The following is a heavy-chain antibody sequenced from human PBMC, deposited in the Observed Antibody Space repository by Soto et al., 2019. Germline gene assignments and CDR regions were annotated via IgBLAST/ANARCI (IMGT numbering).Heavy chain of an antibody. CDR1: GYTFTSYG. J-gene: IGHJ3*02. CDR3: ARVRYYYDSSGYYYDAFDI. V-gene: IGHV1-8*02. D-gene: IGHD3-22*01. Sequence: ASVKVSCKASGYTFTSYGMSWVRQATGQGLEWMGWMNPNGGNTGYAQKFQGRVTMTRNTSISTAYMELSSLRSEDTAVYYCARVRYYYDSSGYYYDAFDIWGQGTMVTVSS. CDR2: MNPNGGNT.